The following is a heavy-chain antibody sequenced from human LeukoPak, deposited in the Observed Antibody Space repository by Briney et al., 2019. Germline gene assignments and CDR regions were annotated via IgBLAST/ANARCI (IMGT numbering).Heavy chain of an antibody. CDR2: ISNGTGYI. CDR1: GFTFSSYS. V-gene: IGHV3-21*01. J-gene: IGHJ4*02. Sequence: GGSLRLSCAASGFTFSSYSMNWVRQAPGKGLEWVSYISNGTGYIYYADSVKGRFTISRDNAQNSLYLQMNSLRAEDTAVYYCARAAYNSSPDYWGQGTLVTVSS. CDR3: ARAAYNSSPDY. D-gene: IGHD6-6*01.